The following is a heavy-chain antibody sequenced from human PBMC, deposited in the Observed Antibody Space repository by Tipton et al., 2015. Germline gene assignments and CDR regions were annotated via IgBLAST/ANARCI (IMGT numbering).Heavy chain of an antibody. CDR1: GDSVSSDSAA. D-gene: IGHD6-13*01. CDR2: TYYRSKWNN. V-gene: IGHV6-1*01. J-gene: IGHJ5*02. CDR3: ARGAQHSTWS. Sequence: GLVKPSQTLSLTCGISGDSVSSDSAAWHWIRQSPSRGLEWLGRTYYRSKWNNDYAVSVKSRITITPDTSKNQFTLHLNSVTPDDTAMYYCARGAQHSTWSWGQGTLVTVSS.